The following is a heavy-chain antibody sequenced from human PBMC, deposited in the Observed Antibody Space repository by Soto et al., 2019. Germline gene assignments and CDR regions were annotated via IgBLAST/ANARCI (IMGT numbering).Heavy chain of an antibody. V-gene: IGHV6-1*01. Sequence: SQTLSLTCAISGNSVSSNSAAWNWIRQSPSRGLEWLGRTYYRSKWYNDYAVSVKSRITINPDTSKNQFSLQLNSVTAADTAVYYCARQAGNCSGGSCYPETYYYYGMDVWGQGTSVTVPS. CDR2: TYYRSKWYN. CDR3: ARQAGNCSGGSCYPETYYYYGMDV. D-gene: IGHD2-15*01. CDR1: GNSVSSNSAA. J-gene: IGHJ6*02.